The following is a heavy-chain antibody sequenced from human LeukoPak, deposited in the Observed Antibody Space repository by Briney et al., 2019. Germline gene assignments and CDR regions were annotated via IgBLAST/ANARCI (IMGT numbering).Heavy chain of an antibody. J-gene: IGHJ4*02. CDR1: GGSISSGDYY. CDR2: IYYSGST. D-gene: IGHD6-13*01. V-gene: IGHV4-30-4*01. CDR3: ARGRSWSFDY. Sequence: SETLSLTCTVSGGSISSGDYYWSWIRQPPGKGLEWIGYIYYSGSTCYNPSLKSRVTISVDTSKNQFSLKLSSVTAADTAVYYCARGRSWSFDYWGQGTPVTVSS.